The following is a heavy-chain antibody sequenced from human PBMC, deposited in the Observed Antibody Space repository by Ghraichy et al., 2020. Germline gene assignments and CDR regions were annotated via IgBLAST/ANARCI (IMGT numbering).Heavy chain of an antibody. J-gene: IGHJ4*02. CDR2: IKEDGSEK. CDR1: GFTFSSYW. CDR3: AAGTGSYPY. Sequence: GGSLRLSCAASGFTFSSYWMNWVRQAPGKGLEWVANIKEDGSEKYYVDSLKGRFTISRDNAKNSLYLQMNSLRVEDTAIYYCAAGTGSYPYWGQGTLVTFSS. V-gene: IGHV3-7*03. D-gene: IGHD1-26*01.